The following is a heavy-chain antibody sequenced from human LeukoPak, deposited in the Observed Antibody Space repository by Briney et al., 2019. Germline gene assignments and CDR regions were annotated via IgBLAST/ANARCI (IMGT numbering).Heavy chain of an antibody. Sequence: GASVKVSCKASGYTFTSYGISWVRQATGQGLEWMGWMNPNTGHTGYAQKFQGRVIITRNTSISTAYMELSTLRSDDTAVYYCARGRASSGSWYPDYWGQGTLVTVSS. CDR1: GYTFTSYG. V-gene: IGHV1-8*03. D-gene: IGHD6-13*01. CDR3: ARGRASSGSWYPDY. J-gene: IGHJ4*02. CDR2: MNPNTGHT.